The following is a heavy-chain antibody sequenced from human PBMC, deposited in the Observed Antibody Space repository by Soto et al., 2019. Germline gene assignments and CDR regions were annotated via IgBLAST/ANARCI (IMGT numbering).Heavy chain of an antibody. J-gene: IGHJ5*02. D-gene: IGHD1-26*01. V-gene: IGHV4-38-2*02. CDR3: ARDTNSLDP. Sequence: SETLSLTCSVSTYPISSGFFWGWIRQPPGKGLEWIGSIFHTGDTYYNASLRNRITMSVDTSRNQFSLKLTSLTAADTAVYYCARDTNSLDPWGQGTLVTVSS. CDR2: IFHTGDT. CDR1: TYPISSGFF.